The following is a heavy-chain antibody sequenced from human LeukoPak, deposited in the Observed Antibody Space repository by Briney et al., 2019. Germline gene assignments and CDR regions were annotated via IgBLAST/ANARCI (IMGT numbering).Heavy chain of an antibody. D-gene: IGHD6-13*01. CDR1: GGTFSSYA. CDR3: ARDYIAAAGTFPPGAFDI. CDR2: IIPIFGTA. Sequence: GASVKVSCKASGGTFSSYAISWVRQAPGQGLEWMGGIIPIFGTANYAQKFQGRVTITADESTSTAYMELSSLRSEDTAVYYCARDYIAAAGTFPPGAFDIWGQETMVTVSS. V-gene: IGHV1-69*13. J-gene: IGHJ3*02.